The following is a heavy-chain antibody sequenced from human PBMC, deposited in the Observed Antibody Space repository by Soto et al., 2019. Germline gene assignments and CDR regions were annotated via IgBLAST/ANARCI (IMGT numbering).Heavy chain of an antibody. J-gene: IGHJ4*02. CDR3: AREWGGSGFGYGGVYFDY. CDR2: IYYSGST. CDR1: GGSISSGGYY. V-gene: IGHV4-31*03. Sequence: QVQLQESGPGLVKPSQTLSLTCTVSGGSISSGGYYWSWIRQHPGKGLEWIGYIYYSGSTYYNPSLKSRVTIAVDTSKNQCSLKLSSVTAADTAVYYCAREWGGSGFGYGGVYFDYWGQGTLVTVSS. D-gene: IGHD4-17*01.